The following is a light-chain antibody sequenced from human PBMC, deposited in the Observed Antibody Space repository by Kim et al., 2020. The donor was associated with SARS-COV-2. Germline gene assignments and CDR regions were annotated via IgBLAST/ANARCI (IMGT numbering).Light chain of an antibody. J-gene: IGKJ2*01. V-gene: IGKV1-6*01. CDR1: RGISDN. CDR3: LQDYNYPYT. CDR2: GAS. Sequence: ASVGDRVTITCRASRGISDNLAWYQQKPGAAPKLLIHGASNLQTGVPSRFGGTGAGTHFTLTISSLQPEDFATYYCLQDYNYPYTFGQGTKLEI.